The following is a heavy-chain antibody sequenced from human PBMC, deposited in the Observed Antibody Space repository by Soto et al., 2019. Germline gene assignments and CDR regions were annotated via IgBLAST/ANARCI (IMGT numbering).Heavy chain of an antibody. D-gene: IGHD6-13*01. J-gene: IGHJ6*02. CDR1: GYTFTGYY. CDR2: INPNSGGT. CDR3: GREFMAAAGTTDYYYGMDV. V-gene: IGHV1-2*04. Sequence: ASVKVSCKASGYTFTGYYMHWVRQAPGQGLEWMGWINPNSGGTNYAQKFQGWVTMTRDTSISTAYMELSRLRSDDTAVYYCGREFMAAAGTTDYYYGMDVWGQGTTVTVSS.